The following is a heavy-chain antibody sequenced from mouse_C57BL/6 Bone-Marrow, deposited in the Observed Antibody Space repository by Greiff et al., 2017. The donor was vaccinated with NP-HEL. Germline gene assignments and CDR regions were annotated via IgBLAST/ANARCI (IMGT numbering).Heavy chain of an antibody. CDR3: ARTPYYGSNYWYFDV. J-gene: IGHJ1*03. Sequence: QVQLKQSGAELVRPGASVKLSCKASGYTFTDYYINWVKQRPGQGLEWIARIYPGSGNTYYNEKFKGKATLTAEKSSSTAYMQLSSLTSEDSAVYFCARTPYYGSNYWYFDVWGTGTTVTVSS. V-gene: IGHV1-76*01. CDR1: GYTFTDYY. CDR2: IYPGSGNT. D-gene: IGHD1-1*01.